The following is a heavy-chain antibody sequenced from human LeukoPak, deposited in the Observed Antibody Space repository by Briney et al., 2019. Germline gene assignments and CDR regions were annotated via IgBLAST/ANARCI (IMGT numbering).Heavy chain of an antibody. D-gene: IGHD6-19*01. V-gene: IGHV1-2*02. J-gene: IGHJ4*02. Sequence: ASVKVSCKASGYTFSGTGWYLYWLRQAPGQGLECMGWIYPNNGATAYAQKFQGRVTMTRDTSISTAYMELSRLRSDDTAVYYCARDRGLVRVDYWGQGTLVTVSS. CDR1: GYTFSGTGWY. CDR3: ARDRGLVRVDY. CDR2: IYPNNGAT.